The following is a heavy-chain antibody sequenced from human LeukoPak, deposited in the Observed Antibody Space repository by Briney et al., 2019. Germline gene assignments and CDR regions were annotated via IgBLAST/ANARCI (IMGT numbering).Heavy chain of an antibody. D-gene: IGHD2-2*01. CDR1: GGSFSGCY. J-gene: IGHJ4*02. CDR2: INHSGST. Sequence: SETLSLTCAVYGGSFSGCYWSWIRQPPGKGLEWIGEINHSGSTNYNPSLKSRVTISVDTSKNQFSLKLSSVTAADTAVYYCARGVNCSSTSCHPNYFDYWGQGTLVTVSS. V-gene: IGHV4-34*01. CDR3: ARGVNCSSTSCHPNYFDY.